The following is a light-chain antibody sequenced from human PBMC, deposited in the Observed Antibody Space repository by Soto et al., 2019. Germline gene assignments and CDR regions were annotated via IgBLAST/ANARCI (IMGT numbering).Light chain of an antibody. CDR1: SSDIGGYNY. V-gene: IGLV2-14*01. CDR2: DVN. J-gene: IGLJ1*01. CDR3: SSYTSSDTLG. Sequence: QSALTQPASVSGSPGQSITISCTGTSSDIGGYNYVSWYQQYPGKAPKVMIYDVNNRPSGVSNRFSGSKSGNTASLTISGLQAENEAAYFCSSYTSSDTLGFGTVTKLTVL.